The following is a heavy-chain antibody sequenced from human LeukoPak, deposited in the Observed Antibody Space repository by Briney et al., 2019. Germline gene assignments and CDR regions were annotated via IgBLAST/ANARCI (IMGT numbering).Heavy chain of an antibody. CDR2: IIPIFGTA. CDR1: GGTFSSYA. J-gene: IGHJ4*02. Sequence: SVKVSCKASGGTFSSYAISWVRQAPGQGLEWMGGIIPIFGTANYAQKFQGRVTITADESTSTAYMELSSLRSEDTAVYYCARDYYGSGSYYNPFDYWGQGTLVTVSS. V-gene: IGHV1-69*13. D-gene: IGHD3-10*01. CDR3: ARDYYGSGSYYNPFDY.